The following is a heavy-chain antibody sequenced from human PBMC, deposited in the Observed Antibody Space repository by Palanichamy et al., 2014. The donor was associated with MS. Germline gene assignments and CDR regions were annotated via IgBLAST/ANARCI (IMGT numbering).Heavy chain of an antibody. V-gene: IGHV4-39*01. CDR1: GGSFSSGSYY. Sequence: QLQLQESGPGLVKPSETLSLTCTVSGGSFSSGSYYWGWIRQPPGKGLEWIGSIYYSGSTYYNPSLKSRVTISVDTSKNQFSLKLSYVTAADTAVYYCARHLTSIAARPYWYFDLWGRGTLVTVSS. D-gene: IGHD6-6*01. J-gene: IGHJ2*01. CDR3: ARHLTSIAARPYWYFDL. CDR2: IYYSGST.